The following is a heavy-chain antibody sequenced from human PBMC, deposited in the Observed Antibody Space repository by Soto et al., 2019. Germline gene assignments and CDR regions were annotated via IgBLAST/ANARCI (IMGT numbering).Heavy chain of an antibody. V-gene: IGHV1-69*05. CDR2: IIPIFGTA. D-gene: IGHD4-17*01. CDR3: ARTLYGDNVDY. CDR1: GGSFSSYA. J-gene: IGHJ4*02. Sequence: KVSYKASGGSFSSYAISWVQQAPGQGLEWMGEIIPIFGTANYAQKFQGRVTMTRNTSISTAYMELSSLRSEDTAVYYCARTLYGDNVDYWGQGTLVTVSS.